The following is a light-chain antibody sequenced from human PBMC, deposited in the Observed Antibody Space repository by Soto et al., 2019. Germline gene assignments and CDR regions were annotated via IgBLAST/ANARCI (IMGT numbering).Light chain of an antibody. Sequence: AILLTQSPSSRSAGVGDIVTSTCRASQGIVTSLGWYQQKPGEAPKLLIYDSSSLESGVPSRLSGSGSGKEFTLPISSMQPDDFATYSCQQLNTYTVTFGGGTKVDIK. CDR2: DSS. CDR1: QGIVTS. J-gene: IGKJ4*01. CDR3: QQLNTYTVT. V-gene: IGKV1-13*02.